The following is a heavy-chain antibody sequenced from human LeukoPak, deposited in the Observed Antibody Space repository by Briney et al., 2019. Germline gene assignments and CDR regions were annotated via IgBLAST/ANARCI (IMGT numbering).Heavy chain of an antibody. D-gene: IGHD5-18*01. CDR2: ISISGGST. CDR3: AEGYRYHDY. J-gene: IGHJ4*02. Sequence: HPGGSLRLSCAASGLTFSNYAMSWVRQAPGKGLEWVSAISISGGSTYYADSAKGRFTISRDNSKNTVYLQMNSLRAGDTAVYYCAEGYRYHDYWGQGTLVTVSS. V-gene: IGHV3-23*01. CDR1: GLTFSNYA.